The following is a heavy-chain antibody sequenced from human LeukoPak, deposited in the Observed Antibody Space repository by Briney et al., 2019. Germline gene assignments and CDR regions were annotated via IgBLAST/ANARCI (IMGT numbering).Heavy chain of an antibody. CDR2: INHSGST. V-gene: IGHV4-34*01. D-gene: IGHD3-10*01. CDR1: GGSFSDYY. J-gene: IGHJ5*02. CDR3: ARFFYYGSGSSEYNWFDP. Sequence: SETLSLTCAVYGGSFSDYYWSWIRQPPGKGLEWIGEINHSGSTNYNPSLKSRVTISVDTSKNQFSLKLSSVTAADTAVYYCARFFYYGSGSSEYNWFDPWGQGTLVTVSS.